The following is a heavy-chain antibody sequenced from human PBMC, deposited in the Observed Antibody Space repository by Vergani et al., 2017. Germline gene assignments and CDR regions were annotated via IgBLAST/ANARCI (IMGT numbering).Heavy chain of an antibody. CDR2: ISWNSGSI. CDR1: GFTFDDYA. Sequence: EVQLVESGGGLVQPGRSLRLSCAASGFTFDDYAMHLVRQAPGKGLEWVSGISWNSGSIGHADSVKGRFTISRDNAKNSLYLQMNSLRAEDTALYYCAKDHYDFWSGYPNLSPFDLWGRGTLVTVSS. D-gene: IGHD3-3*01. CDR3: AKDHYDFWSGYPNLSPFDL. V-gene: IGHV3-9*01. J-gene: IGHJ2*01.